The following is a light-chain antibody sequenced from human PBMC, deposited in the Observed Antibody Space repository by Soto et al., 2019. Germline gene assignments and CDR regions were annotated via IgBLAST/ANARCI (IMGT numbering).Light chain of an antibody. CDR3: KPYGTSVWT. Sequence: EIVLTQSPGTLSLSPGERATLSCRASQSVSSNYLGWYQQKPGQAPRLLLYGASSSATGIPDRVSGSGSGTDLNRTISRLEPEAFAVNYSKPYGTSVWTFGQEDKV. V-gene: IGKV3-20*01. CDR2: GAS. CDR1: QSVSSNY. J-gene: IGKJ1*01.